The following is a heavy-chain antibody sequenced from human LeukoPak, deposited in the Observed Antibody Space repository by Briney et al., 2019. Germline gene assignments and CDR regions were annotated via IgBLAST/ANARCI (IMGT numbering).Heavy chain of an antibody. CDR2: IYYTGST. CDR1: GDPISSGDYY. V-gene: IGHV4-31*03. J-gene: IGHJ4*02. D-gene: IGHD3-16*01. CDR3: ARYQPLDGGRFDF. Sequence: SQTLSLTCTVSGDPISSGDYYWSWIRQHPGKGLEWIGYIYYTGSTYYNPSLQSRLTMSVDTSKNQFSLNLSSVTAADTAVYYCARYQPLDGGRFDFWGQGTLVTVSS.